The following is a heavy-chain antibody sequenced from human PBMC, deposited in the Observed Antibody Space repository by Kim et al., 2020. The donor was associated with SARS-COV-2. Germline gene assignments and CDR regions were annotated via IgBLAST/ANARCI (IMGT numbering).Heavy chain of an antibody. Sequence: QKFQGRVTITADKSTSTAYMELSSLRSEDTAVYYCASGMYYYDTYIAFDIWGQGTTVTVSS. D-gene: IGHD3-22*01. J-gene: IGHJ3*02. V-gene: IGHV1-69*02. CDR3: ASGMYYYDTYIAFDI.